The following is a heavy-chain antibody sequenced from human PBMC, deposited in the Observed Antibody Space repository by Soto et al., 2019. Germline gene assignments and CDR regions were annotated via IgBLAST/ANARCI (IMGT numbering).Heavy chain of an antibody. CDR2: IGTAGDT. V-gene: IGHV3-13*01. CDR1: GFTFSSYD. Sequence: PGGSLRLSCAASGFTFSSYDMHWVRQATGKGLEWVSAIGTAGDTYYPGSVKGRFTISRENAKNSLYLQMNSLRAGDTAVYYCARGGERYCRRTSCPNLDYWGQGALVTVSS. CDR3: ARGGERYCRRTSCPNLDY. J-gene: IGHJ4*02. D-gene: IGHD2-2*01.